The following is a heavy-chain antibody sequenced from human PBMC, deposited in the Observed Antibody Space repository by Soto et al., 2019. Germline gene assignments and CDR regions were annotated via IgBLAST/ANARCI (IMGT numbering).Heavy chain of an antibody. CDR2: ISAHNGNT. CDR1: GSIFTTYG. CDR3: ARGRYGDY. Sequence: QVHRVQSGAEVKKPGASVKVSCKGSGSIFTTYGITWVRQAPGQGLEWMGWISAHNGNTNYALKLQGRVTVTRDTSTSTAYMDLRNLRSDDTAVYYCARGRYGDYWGQGALVTVSS. D-gene: IGHD1-1*01. V-gene: IGHV1-18*01. J-gene: IGHJ4*02.